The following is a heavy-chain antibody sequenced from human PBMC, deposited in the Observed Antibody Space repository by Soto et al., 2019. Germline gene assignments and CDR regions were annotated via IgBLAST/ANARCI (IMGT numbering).Heavy chain of an antibody. CDR2: ISWNSGSI. V-gene: IGHV3-9*01. Sequence: ALSLSCAASGFTFDDYAMHWVRQAPGKGLEWVSGISWNSGSIGYADSVKGRFTISRDNAKNSLYLQMNSLRAEDTALYYCAKDLAVANNYYYGMDVWGQGTTVTVSS. CDR3: AKDLAVANNYYYGMDV. D-gene: IGHD6-19*01. J-gene: IGHJ6*02. CDR1: GFTFDDYA.